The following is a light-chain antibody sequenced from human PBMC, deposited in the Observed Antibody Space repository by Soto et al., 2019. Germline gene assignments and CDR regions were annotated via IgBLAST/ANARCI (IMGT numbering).Light chain of an antibody. V-gene: IGLV2-11*01. Sequence: QSALTQPRSLSGSPGQSVTISCTGTSSDVGGYNYVSWYQQHPGKAPKVMIYDVSRRPSGVPDRFSGSKSGNTASLTISGLQAEDEADYYCCSYAGSYTFGVFGGGTKLTVL. CDR2: DVS. J-gene: IGLJ3*02. CDR1: SSDVGGYNY. CDR3: CSYAGSYTFGV.